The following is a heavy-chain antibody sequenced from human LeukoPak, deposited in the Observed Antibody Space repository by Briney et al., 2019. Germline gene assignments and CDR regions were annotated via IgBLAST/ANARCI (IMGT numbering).Heavy chain of an antibody. D-gene: IGHD2-8*01. CDR1: GYTFTAYY. V-gene: IGHV1-2*02. CDR2: INPNSGAT. J-gene: IGHJ3*02. CDR3: AGGTTNTKGAFDM. Sequence: GASVKVSCKASGYTFTAYYMHWVRQAPGQGLEWMGWINPNSGATNYAQKFQGRVALTRDTSTSTVYMELSSLRSEDTAVYYCAGGTTNTKGAFDMWGQGTMVTVSS.